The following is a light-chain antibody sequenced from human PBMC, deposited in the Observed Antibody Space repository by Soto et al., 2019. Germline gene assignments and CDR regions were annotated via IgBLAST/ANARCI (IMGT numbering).Light chain of an antibody. CDR3: QSYDSSLSAHVV. CDR2: GNS. J-gene: IGLJ2*01. Sequence: QSALTQPPSVSEAPGQRVTISCTGSSSNIGAGYDVHWYQQLPGTAPKLLIYGNSNRPSGVPDRFSGSKSGTSASLAITGLQAEDEADYYCQSYDSSLSAHVVFGGGTKLTVL. V-gene: IGLV1-40*01. CDR1: SSNIGAGYD.